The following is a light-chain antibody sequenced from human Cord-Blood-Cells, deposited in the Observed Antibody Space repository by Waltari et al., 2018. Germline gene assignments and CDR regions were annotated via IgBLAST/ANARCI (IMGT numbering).Light chain of an antibody. CDR3: HQYGSSPSYT. CDR2: DAS. V-gene: IGKV3-20*01. CDR1: QSVSSSY. Sequence: EIVLTQSPGTLSLSPGERATLSCRASQSVSSSYLAWYQQKPGQAPRLLIYDASSRANGIPDRFSGSGSGTDFTLTISRLEPEDFAVYYCHQYGSSPSYTFGQGTKLEIK. J-gene: IGKJ2*01.